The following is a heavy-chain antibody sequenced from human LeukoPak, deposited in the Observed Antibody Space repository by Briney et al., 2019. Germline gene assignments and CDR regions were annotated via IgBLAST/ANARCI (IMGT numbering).Heavy chain of an antibody. V-gene: IGHV3-7*01. J-gene: IGHJ4*02. D-gene: IGHD6-6*01. CDR1: GFTFSDYW. CDR3: ARRGGSSSRRSPVDY. CDR2: IKQDGSQR. Sequence: GGSLRLSCTASGFTFSDYWMTWVRQAPGKGPEWVANIKQDGSQRYYVDSVRGRFTISRDNAKNSLFLQMNSLRAEDTAVYYCARRGGSSSRRSPVDYWGQGTLVTVSS.